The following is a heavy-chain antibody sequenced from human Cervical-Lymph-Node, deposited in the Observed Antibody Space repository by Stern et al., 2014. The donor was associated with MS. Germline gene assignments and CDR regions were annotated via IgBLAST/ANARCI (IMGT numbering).Heavy chain of an antibody. D-gene: IGHD3-3*01. CDR3: ARDGDFGVVPAFDI. J-gene: IGHJ3*02. V-gene: IGHV3-66*02. Sequence: EVQLVESGGGLVQPGGSLRLSCVVSGFSVSDHSMTWVRQAPGKGLECLSIMYNGSNAYDADSVKGRFTLSRDSYKNTVFLQMNPLRPEDTAVYYCARDGDFGVVPAFDIWGQGTMVTVSS. CDR1: GFSVSDHS. CDR2: MYNGSNA.